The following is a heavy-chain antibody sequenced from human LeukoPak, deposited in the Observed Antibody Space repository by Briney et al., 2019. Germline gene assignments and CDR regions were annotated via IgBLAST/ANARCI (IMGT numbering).Heavy chain of an antibody. CDR2: ISIISSTI. J-gene: IGHJ4*02. CDR1: GFTFSSYH. CDR3: ARTYERELDY. Sequence: GGSLRLSCAASGFTFSSYHMNWVRQAPGKGLEWVSYISIISSTIYYADSVKGRFTIPRDDAKNSVYLQMNSLRAEDTAVYYCARTYERELDYWGQGTLVTVSS. D-gene: IGHD5-12*01. V-gene: IGHV3-48*01.